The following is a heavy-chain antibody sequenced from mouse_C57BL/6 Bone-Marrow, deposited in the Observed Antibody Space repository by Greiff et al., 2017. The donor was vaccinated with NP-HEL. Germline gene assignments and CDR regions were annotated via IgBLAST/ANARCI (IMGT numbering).Heavy chain of an antibody. V-gene: IGHV1-72*01. CDR1: GYTFTSYW. CDR2: IDPNSGGT. Sequence: QVQLQQPGADLVKPGASVKLSCKASGYTFTSYWMHWVKQRPGRGLEWIGRIDPNSGGTKFNEKFKTKATLTVDKPSSTAYMQRSSLTSEDSAVYYCARDYYGSRGWYFDVWGTGTTVTVSS. D-gene: IGHD1-1*01. J-gene: IGHJ1*03. CDR3: ARDYYGSRGWYFDV.